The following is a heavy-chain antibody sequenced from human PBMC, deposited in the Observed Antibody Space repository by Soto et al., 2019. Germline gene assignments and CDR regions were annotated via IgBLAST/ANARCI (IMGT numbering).Heavy chain of an antibody. V-gene: IGHV4-34*01. CDR3: ASSPFFRT. CDR1: GGSFSNFY. D-gene: IGHD3-3*01. Sequence: QVPLQHWGAGLLKPSETLSLTCAVYGGSFSNFYWSWIRQPPGKGLEWLGEINHSGNTNYNPSLKSRVTISVDTSKNQISLHLSSVTAADTAVYYCASSPFFRTWGQGTLVTVSS. J-gene: IGHJ5*02. CDR2: INHSGNT.